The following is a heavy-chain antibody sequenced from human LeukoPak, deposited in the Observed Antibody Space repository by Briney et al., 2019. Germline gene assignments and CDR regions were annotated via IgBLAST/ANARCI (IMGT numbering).Heavy chain of an antibody. CDR3: AGRVVKYYYYYYGMDV. V-gene: IGHV3-23*01. J-gene: IGHJ6*02. CDR1: GFTFSSYA. CDR2: ISGSGGST. Sequence: QPGGSLRLSCAASGFTFSSYAMSWVRQAPGKGLEWVSAISGSGGSTYYADSVKGRFTISRDNSKNTLYLQMNSLRAEDTAVYYCAGRVVKYYYYYYGMDVWGQGTTVTVSS. D-gene: IGHD2-15*01.